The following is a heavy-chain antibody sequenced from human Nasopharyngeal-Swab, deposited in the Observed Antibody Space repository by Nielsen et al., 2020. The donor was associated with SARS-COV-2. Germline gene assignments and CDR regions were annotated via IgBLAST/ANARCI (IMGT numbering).Heavy chain of an antibody. CDR3: AKDSGAGFCSGGSCFPTNH. J-gene: IGHJ5*02. Sequence: GASLKISCAASGLTIANYAMSWVRQTPGKRLEWVSGISGTGDTTYSADSVKGLFTISRDRSKNTRYPQMNSLRAEDTAVYYCAKDSGAGFCSGGSCFPTNHWGQGTLVTVSS. D-gene: IGHD2-15*01. CDR2: ISGTGDTT. CDR1: GLTIANYA. V-gene: IGHV3-23*01.